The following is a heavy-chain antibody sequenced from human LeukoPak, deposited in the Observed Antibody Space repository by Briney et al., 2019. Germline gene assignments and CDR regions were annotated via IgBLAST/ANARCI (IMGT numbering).Heavy chain of an antibody. CDR2: ISAYNGNT. J-gene: IGHJ6*02. Sequence: ASVKVSCKASGYTFTSYGISWVRQAPGQGLEWMGWISAYNGNTNYAQKLQGRVTMTTDTSTSTAYMELRSLRSDDTAVYYCARDREVRGVIIYYYYGMDVRGQGTTVTVSS. CDR3: ARDREVRGVIIYYYYGMDV. V-gene: IGHV1-18*01. CDR1: GYTFTSYG. D-gene: IGHD3-10*01.